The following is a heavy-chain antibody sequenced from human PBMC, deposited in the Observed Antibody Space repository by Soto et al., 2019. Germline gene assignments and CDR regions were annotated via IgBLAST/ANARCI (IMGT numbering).Heavy chain of an antibody. CDR1: GGTFNTYG. V-gene: IGHV1-69*01. CDR3: ARGGELAGWRPFDS. J-gene: IGHJ4*02. Sequence: QVHLVQSGAEVKKPGSSVTVSCRASGGTFNTYGFNWVRQAPGQGLEWMGGIIPLFGTTTYAQNFQGRVTITADQSTTTAYMEMSGLTSEDTAVDFCARGGELAGWRPFDSLGQGTLVTVSS. D-gene: IGHD6-19*01. CDR2: IIPLFGTT.